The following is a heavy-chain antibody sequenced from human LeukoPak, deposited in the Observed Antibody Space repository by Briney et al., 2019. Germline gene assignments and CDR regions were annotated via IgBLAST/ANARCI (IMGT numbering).Heavy chain of an antibody. Sequence: GASVTVSCKASGYTFTVYYMHWVRQAPGQGLEWMGWINPNSGGTNYAQKFQGRVTMTRDTSISTAYMELSRLRSDDTAVYYCARSFYGSGSYVIDYWGQGTLVTVSS. J-gene: IGHJ4*02. CDR3: ARSFYGSGSYVIDY. D-gene: IGHD3-10*01. CDR2: INPNSGGT. CDR1: GYTFTVYY. V-gene: IGHV1-2*02.